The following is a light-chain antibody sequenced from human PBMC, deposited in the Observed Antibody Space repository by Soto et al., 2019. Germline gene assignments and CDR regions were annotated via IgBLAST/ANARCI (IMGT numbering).Light chain of an antibody. Sequence: QSVVTQPPSASAPPGQSVTISCSGRSSNIGSNTVNWCQQVPGEAPKLLIYRNDQRSPGVPDRFSGSKSGTSASLAIDGLQSEDEADYYCVVWDDSLNAVVFGGGTKLTVL. CDR1: SSNIGSNT. CDR2: RND. CDR3: VVWDDSLNAVV. J-gene: IGLJ3*02. V-gene: IGLV1-44*01.